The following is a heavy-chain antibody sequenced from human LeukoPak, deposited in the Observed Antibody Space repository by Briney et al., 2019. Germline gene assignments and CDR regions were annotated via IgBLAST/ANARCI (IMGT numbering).Heavy chain of an antibody. CDR1: GFTFNSYW. Sequence: GGSLRPSCAASGFTFNSYWMSWVRQAPGKGLEWVANIDPDGSEKQYGDSVKGRFTTSRDNAKNSLYLQMNSLRAEDTAIYYCARIYYFGDNNWRYFDNWGQGTLVTVSS. CDR3: ARIYYFGDNNWRYFDN. V-gene: IGHV3-7*01. CDR2: IDPDGSEK. D-gene: IGHD3-10*01. J-gene: IGHJ4*02.